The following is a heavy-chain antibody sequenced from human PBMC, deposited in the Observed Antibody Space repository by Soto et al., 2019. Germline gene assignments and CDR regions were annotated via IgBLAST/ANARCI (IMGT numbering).Heavy chain of an antibody. Sequence: QMQLVQSGAEVKRPGASVRVSCKSSGYTFTSFYIHWVRQAPGQGLEWMGIINPSGGITNFAQRFQGRVTMTRDMTRNTTYMELSSMKSDDTAVYYWASSPAFSSSWYGIPPDPSHGMDVWGQGTTVTVS. D-gene: IGHD6-13*01. CDR1: GYTFTSFY. CDR3: ASSPAFSSSWYGIPPDPSHGMDV. V-gene: IGHV1-46*01. J-gene: IGHJ6*02. CDR2: INPSGGIT.